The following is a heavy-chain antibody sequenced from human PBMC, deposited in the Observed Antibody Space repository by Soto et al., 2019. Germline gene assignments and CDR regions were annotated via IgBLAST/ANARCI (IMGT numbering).Heavy chain of an antibody. CDR3: ARLVGPTSSDNWFDP. V-gene: IGHV1-18*01. CDR2: VSGYNGHT. J-gene: IGHJ5*02. D-gene: IGHD1-26*01. Sequence: QVKLVQSGAEVKKPGASVKVSCETSGYTFFSYGITWVRQAPGQGLEWMGWVSGYNGHTNYAQEFQGRVTMTRDISTTTAYMELRNLRSDDTAVYYCARLVGPTSSDNWFDPWGQGTLVTVSS. CDR1: GYTFFSYG.